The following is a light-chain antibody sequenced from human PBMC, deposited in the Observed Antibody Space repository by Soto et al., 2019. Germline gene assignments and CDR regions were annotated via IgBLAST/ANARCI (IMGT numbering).Light chain of an antibody. CDR1: QSISSY. V-gene: IGKV1-39*01. CDR3: QQYNNWPPYT. CDR2: AAS. J-gene: IGKJ2*01. Sequence: DIQMTQSPSSLSASVGDRVTITCRASQSISSYLNWYQQKPGKAPKLLIYAASSLQSGVPSRFSGSGSGTEFTLTISSLQSEDYAVYYCQQYNNWPPYTFGQGTKVDIK.